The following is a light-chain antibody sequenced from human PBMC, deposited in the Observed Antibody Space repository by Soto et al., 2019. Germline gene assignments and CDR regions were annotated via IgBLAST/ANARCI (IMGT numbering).Light chain of an antibody. J-gene: IGKJ3*01. CDR2: GAS. V-gene: IGKV3-20*01. CDR1: QSVSSSY. Sequence: EIVLTQSPGTLSLSPGERATLSCRASQSVSSSYLAWYQQKPGQAPRLLIYGASSRATGIPDRFSGSGSGSYFTLTISRLEPEDFAVYYCQQYGSSLLVTFGPGTKVDIK. CDR3: QQYGSSLLVT.